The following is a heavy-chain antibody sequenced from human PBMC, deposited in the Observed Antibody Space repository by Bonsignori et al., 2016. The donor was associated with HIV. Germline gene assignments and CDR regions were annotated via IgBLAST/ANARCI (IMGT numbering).Heavy chain of an antibody. CDR2: IYWDDYK. Sequence: QITLRESGPTLVKPTQTLTLTCTFSGFSFTSSGVGVGWIRQPPGKALEWLALIYWDDYKLYSPSLKSRLTITKDTAKNQVVLTMTNMDPADTATYYCAHTSPRRSTCYGGYF. D-gene: IGHD4-17*01. CDR1: GFSFTSSGVG. J-gene: IGHJ4*03. V-gene: IGHV2-5*02. CDR3: AHTSPRRSTCYGGYF.